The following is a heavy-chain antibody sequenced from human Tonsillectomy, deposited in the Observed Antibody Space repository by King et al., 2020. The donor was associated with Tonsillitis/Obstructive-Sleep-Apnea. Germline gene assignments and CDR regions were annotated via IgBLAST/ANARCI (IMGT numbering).Heavy chain of an antibody. CDR3: ARAWELLALSEIWYCDY. Sequence: QLVQSGGGLVQPGGSLRLSCAASGFTFSSYEMNWVRQAPGKGLEWVSYISSSGSTIYYADSVKGRFTISRDNAKNSLYLQMNSLRAEDTAVYYCARAWELLALSEIWYCDYWGQGTLDTVSS. D-gene: IGHD1-26*01. CDR2: ISSSGSTI. CDR1: GFTFSSYE. V-gene: IGHV3-48*03. J-gene: IGHJ4*02.